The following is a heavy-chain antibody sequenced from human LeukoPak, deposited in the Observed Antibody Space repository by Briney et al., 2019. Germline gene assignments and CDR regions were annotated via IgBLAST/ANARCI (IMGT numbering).Heavy chain of an antibody. CDR3: AREGAIRAFDI. CDR1: GGSFSGYY. V-gene: IGHV4-34*01. D-gene: IGHD2-2*02. J-gene: IGHJ3*02. Sequence: SETLSLTCAVYGGSFSGYYWSWIRQPPGKGLEWIGEINHSGSTNYNPSLKSRVTISVDTSKNQFSLKLSSVTAADTAVYYCAREGAIRAFDIWGQGTMVTVSS. CDR2: INHSGST.